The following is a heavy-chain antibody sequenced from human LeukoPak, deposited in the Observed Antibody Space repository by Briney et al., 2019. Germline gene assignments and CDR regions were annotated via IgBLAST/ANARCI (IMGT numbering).Heavy chain of an antibody. V-gene: IGHV3-30*18. Sequence: GGSLRLSCAASEFTFSSYGMHWVRQAPGKGLGWVAVISYDGSNKYYADSVKGRFTISRDNSKNTLYLQMNSLRAEDTAVYYCAKSGSYSFDYWGQGTLVTVSS. CDR1: EFTFSSYG. CDR2: ISYDGSNK. CDR3: AKSGSYSFDY. J-gene: IGHJ4*02. D-gene: IGHD1-26*01.